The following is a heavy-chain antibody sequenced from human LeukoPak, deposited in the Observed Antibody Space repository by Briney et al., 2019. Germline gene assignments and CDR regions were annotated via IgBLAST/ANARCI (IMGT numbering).Heavy chain of an antibody. V-gene: IGHV4-39*07. CDR3: ARAGYSSGWYVGDIYYYYYYMDV. CDR1: GGSISSSSYY. D-gene: IGHD6-19*01. Sequence: SETLSLTCTVSGGSISSSSYYWGWIRQPPGKGLEWIGSVYYSGSTYYNPSLKSRVTISVDTSKNQFSLKLSSVTAADTAVYYCARAGYSSGWYVGDIYYYYYYMDVWGKGTTVTVSS. CDR2: VYYSGST. J-gene: IGHJ6*03.